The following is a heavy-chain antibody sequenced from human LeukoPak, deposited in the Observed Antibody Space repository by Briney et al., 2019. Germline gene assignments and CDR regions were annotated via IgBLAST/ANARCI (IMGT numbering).Heavy chain of an antibody. CDR2: ISGSGGST. CDR1: GFTFSSYA. Sequence: GGSLRLSCAASGFTFSSYAMSWVRQAPGKGLEWVSAISGSGGSTYYADSVKGRFTISRDNSKNTLYLQMSSLRSEDTAVYYCAKDSLPYYYDSSGYLYDYFDYWGQGTLVTVSS. D-gene: IGHD3-22*01. CDR3: AKDSLPYYYDSSGYLYDYFDY. J-gene: IGHJ4*02. V-gene: IGHV3-23*01.